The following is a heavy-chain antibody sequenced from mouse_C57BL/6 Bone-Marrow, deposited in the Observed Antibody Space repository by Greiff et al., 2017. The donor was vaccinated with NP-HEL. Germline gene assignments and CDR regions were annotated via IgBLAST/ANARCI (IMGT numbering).Heavy chain of an antibody. CDR2: IDPANGNT. V-gene: IGHV14-3*01. D-gene: IGHD1-1*02. CDR1: GFNIKNTY. Sequence: EVQLLQSVAELVRPGASVKLSCTASGFNIKNTYMSWVNQRPEQGLEWIGRIDPANGNTKYAPNFQGRATITADTSSNTDYLQLSSLTSEDTAIYDWARGAAGVEGAMDGWGQGTSVTASS. CDR3: ARGAAGVEGAMDG. J-gene: IGHJ4*01.